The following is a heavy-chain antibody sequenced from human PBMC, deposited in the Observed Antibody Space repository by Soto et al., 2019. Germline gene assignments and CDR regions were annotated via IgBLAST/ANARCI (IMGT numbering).Heavy chain of an antibody. CDR1: GFTFSDYA. J-gene: IGHJ4*02. CDR3: AKGGRQWLVTSDFNY. V-gene: IGHV3-30*18. D-gene: IGHD6-19*01. Sequence: VQLVESGGGVVQPGRSLRLSCAASGFTFSDYAMHWVRQAPGKGLEWVAVVSHDGRNTHYADSVKGRFPISRDSSKNTVALEMTSLRAEDTAVYYCAKGGRQWLVTSDFNYWGQGALVTVSS. CDR2: VSHDGRNT.